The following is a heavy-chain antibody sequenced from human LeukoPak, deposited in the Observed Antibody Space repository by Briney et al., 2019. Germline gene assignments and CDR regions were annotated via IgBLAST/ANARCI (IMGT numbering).Heavy chain of an antibody. J-gene: IGHJ6*03. D-gene: IGHD2-15*01. CDR3: AKDPCSGGSCYSYYYYYYMDV. Sequence: GGSLRLSCAASGFTLTSYGMHWVRQAPGKGLEGVAFIWYDGSTKYYADSVKGRFTISRDNSKNTLYLQMNSLRAEDTAIYYCAKDPCSGGSCYSYYYYYYMDVWGKGTTVTVSS. V-gene: IGHV3-30*02. CDR2: IWYDGSTK. CDR1: GFTLTSYG.